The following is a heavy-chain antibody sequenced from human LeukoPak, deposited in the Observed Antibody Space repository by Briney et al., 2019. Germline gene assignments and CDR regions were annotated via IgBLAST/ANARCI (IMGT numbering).Heavy chain of an antibody. D-gene: IGHD3-22*01. V-gene: IGHV1-69*04. CDR2: IIPILGIA. J-gene: IGHJ3*02. Sequence: SVKVSCKASGGTFSSYAISWVRQAPGQGLEWMERIIPILGIANYAQKFQGRVTITADKSTSTDYMELSSLRSEDTAVYYCANYYYDSSGYYLQVNAFDIWGQGTMVTVSS. CDR3: ANYYYDSSGYYLQVNAFDI. CDR1: GGTFSSYA.